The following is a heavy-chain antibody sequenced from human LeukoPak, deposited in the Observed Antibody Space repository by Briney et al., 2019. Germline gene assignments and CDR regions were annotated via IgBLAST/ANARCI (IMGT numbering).Heavy chain of an antibody. CDR1: GDSISIYY. CDR3: ARGRVSSSSWHSVYYYYLYMDV. Sequence: PSETLSLTCSASGDSISIYYWNWIRQPPGKGLEWIGYIDHTGSTNYNPSLNSRVTISRDTSTNHFSLKLSSVTAADTAVYFCARGRVSSSSWHSVYYYYLYMDVWGKGSTVTVSS. V-gene: IGHV4-59*01. CDR2: IDHTGST. D-gene: IGHD6-13*01. J-gene: IGHJ6*03.